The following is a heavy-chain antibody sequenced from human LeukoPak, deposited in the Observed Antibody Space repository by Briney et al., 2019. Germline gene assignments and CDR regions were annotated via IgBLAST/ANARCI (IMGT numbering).Heavy chain of an antibody. CDR2: ISHDETTQ. D-gene: IGHD3-10*01. Sequence: GGSLRLSCAASGFTVSSNYMSWVRQAPGKGLEWVALISHDETTQHYADSVKGRFTISRDNSKNTLYLQMNNLRVDDTAVYYCAKDRIIISFGDVSKHWGQGTLVTVSS. CDR1: GFTVSSNY. V-gene: IGHV3-30*18. CDR3: AKDRIIISFGDVSKH. J-gene: IGHJ1*01.